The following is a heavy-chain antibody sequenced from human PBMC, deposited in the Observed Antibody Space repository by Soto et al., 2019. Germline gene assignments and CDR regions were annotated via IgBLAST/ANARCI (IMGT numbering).Heavy chain of an antibody. V-gene: IGHV3-30-3*01. J-gene: IGHJ5*01. D-gene: IGHD2-8*02. Sequence: PGGSLRLCWAASGFTLKHYAMGLGRQAPGKGLEWVAVISFDGNSKFYTDSVKGRFTISRDNSKNTLYLQMDSLRPEDTAVYYCATDPNTAGGLYWAANWFDSWGRRTPVTVSS. CDR2: ISFDGNSK. CDR3: ATDPNTAGGLYWAANWFDS. CDR1: GFTLKHYA.